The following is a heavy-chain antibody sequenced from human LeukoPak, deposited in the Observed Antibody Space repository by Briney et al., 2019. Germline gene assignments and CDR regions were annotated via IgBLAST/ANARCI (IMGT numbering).Heavy chain of an antibody. V-gene: IGHV4-31*03. D-gene: IGHD2-21*02. CDR3: ARGTYNTVTAFAH. Sequence: PSQTLSLTCTVSGNSISSDDYYWSWIRQHPGKGLEWIAYIYHSGSAYYNPSLKSRVTISVDTSKNQFSLKMSSVTAADTAVYYCARGTYNTVTAFAHWGQGTLVTVSS. J-gene: IGHJ4*02. CDR2: IYHSGSA. CDR1: GNSISSDDYY.